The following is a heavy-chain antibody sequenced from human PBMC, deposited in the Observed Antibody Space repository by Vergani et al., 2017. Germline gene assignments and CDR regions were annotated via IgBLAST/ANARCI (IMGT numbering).Heavy chain of an antibody. J-gene: IGHJ5*02. Sequence: QVQLQQSGPGLVKPSQTLSLTCAISGDSVSSNSAAWNWIRQSPSRGLEWLGRTYYRSKWYNDYAVSVKSRITINPDTSKNQFSLQLNSVTPEDTAVNYCARVGYCSSTSCYYWFDPWGQGTLVTVSS. CDR3: ARVGYCSSTSCYYWFDP. CDR2: TYYRSKWYN. V-gene: IGHV6-1*01. CDR1: GDSVSSNSAA. D-gene: IGHD2-2*01.